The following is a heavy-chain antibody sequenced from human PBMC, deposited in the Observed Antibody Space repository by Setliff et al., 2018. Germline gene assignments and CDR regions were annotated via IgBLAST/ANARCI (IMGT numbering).Heavy chain of an antibody. D-gene: IGHD3-10*01. Sequence: SETLSLTCTVSGGSISSYYWSWIRQPPGKGLEWIGYIYYSGGTNYNPSLKSRVTISVDTSKNQFSLKLSSVTAADTAVYYCARHQRAQYYYGSGRSAFDIWGQGTMVTVSS. CDR2: IYYSGGT. J-gene: IGHJ3*02. CDR3: ARHQRAQYYYGSGRSAFDI. CDR1: GGSISSYY. V-gene: IGHV4-59*08.